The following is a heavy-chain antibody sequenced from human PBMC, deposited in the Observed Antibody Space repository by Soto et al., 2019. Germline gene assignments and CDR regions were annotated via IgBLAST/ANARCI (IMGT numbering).Heavy chain of an antibody. D-gene: IGHD3-10*01. V-gene: IGHV3-33*01. CDR1: GFTFSSYG. J-gene: IGHJ6*02. Sequence: GGSLRLSCAASGFTFSSYGMHWVRQAPGKGLEWVAVIWYDGNNKYYADSVKGRFTISRDNPKNTLYLQMNSLRAEDTAVYYCARDLGYGLGNYYYDYGMDVWGQGTTVTVSS. CDR2: IWYDGNNK. CDR3: ARDLGYGLGNYYYDYGMDV.